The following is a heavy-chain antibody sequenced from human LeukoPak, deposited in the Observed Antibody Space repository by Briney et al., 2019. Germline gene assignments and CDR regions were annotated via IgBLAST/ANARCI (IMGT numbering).Heavy chain of an antibody. CDR2: TSGSGDST. D-gene: IGHD6-19*01. Sequence: GGSLRLSCAASGFTFSSYAMSWVRQAPGKGLEWVSSTSGSGDSTYYADSVKGRFTISRDNSKNTLFLQMNSLTAEDTAVYCCARAYSSGWYGYWGQGTLVTVSS. V-gene: IGHV3-23*01. CDR1: GFTFSSYA. J-gene: IGHJ4*02. CDR3: ARAYSSGWYGY.